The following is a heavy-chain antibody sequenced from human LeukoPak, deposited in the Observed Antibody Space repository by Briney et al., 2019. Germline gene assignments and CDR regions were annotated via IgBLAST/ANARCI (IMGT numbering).Heavy chain of an antibody. CDR3: AKDPGYRDF. CDR1: GFTFDDHA. J-gene: IGHJ4*02. CDR2: VTWNRGTI. V-gene: IGHV3-9*01. D-gene: IGHD5-18*01. Sequence: PGGSLRLSCAASGFTFDDHAMHWVRQAPGKGLEWVSGVTWNRGTIDYADSVKGRFTISRDNSKNMLYLQMNSLRAEDTAMYFCAKDPGYRDFWGQGTLVTVSS.